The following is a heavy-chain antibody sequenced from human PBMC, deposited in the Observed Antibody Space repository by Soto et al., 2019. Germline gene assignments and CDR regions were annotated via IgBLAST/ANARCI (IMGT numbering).Heavy chain of an antibody. V-gene: IGHV4-4*02. D-gene: IGHD6-13*01. Sequence: QVQLQESGPGLVKPSGTLSLTCAVSGDSISSSNWWTWVRQPPGKGLEWIGEIYQSGSTNYNPSLKSRVTISMDKSKNQFSLKLTFVTAADTAVYYCARFPLGYRSIWPGAWGQGALVTVSS. J-gene: IGHJ5*02. CDR1: GDSISSSNW. CDR2: IYQSGST. CDR3: ARFPLGYRSIWPGA.